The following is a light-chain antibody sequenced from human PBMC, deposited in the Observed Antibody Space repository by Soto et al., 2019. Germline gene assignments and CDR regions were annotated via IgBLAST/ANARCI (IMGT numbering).Light chain of an antibody. Sequence: EFVLTQSPGTLSLSPGERATLSCRASQSVSSNSLAWYQQKPGQAPRLLIYDASSRATGIPDRFSGSGSGTDFTLTISRLGPEDFAVYYCQQYESSSLTFGGGTKGDIK. V-gene: IGKV3-20*01. CDR2: DAS. CDR3: QQYESSSLT. CDR1: QSVSSNS. J-gene: IGKJ4*01.